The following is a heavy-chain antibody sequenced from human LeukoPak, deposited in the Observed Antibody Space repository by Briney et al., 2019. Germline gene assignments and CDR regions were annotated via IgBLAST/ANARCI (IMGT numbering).Heavy chain of an antibody. Sequence: GGSLRLSCAASGFTFSSYWMSWVRQAPGKGLEWVANIKQDGSEKYYVDSVKGRFTISRDNAKNSLYLQMNSLRAEDTAVYYCASRWKYYDSSGLFDIWGQGTMVTVSS. D-gene: IGHD3-22*01. J-gene: IGHJ3*02. CDR3: ASRWKYYDSSGLFDI. V-gene: IGHV3-7*01. CDR2: IKQDGSEK. CDR1: GFTFSSYW.